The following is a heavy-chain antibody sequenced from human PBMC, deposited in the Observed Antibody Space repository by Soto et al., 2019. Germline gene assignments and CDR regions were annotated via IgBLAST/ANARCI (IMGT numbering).Heavy chain of an antibody. V-gene: IGHV3-33*01. J-gene: IGHJ4*02. Sequence: QVQLVESGGGVVQPGRSLRLSCAASGFIFSTYVMHWVRQAPGKGLEWVAVIWYDGSKIYYADSVKGRFTISRDNSKKPPYLAMNHLEGGDTAVYYCARDPYSNYVYYFDYWGQGTLVTVSS. CDR2: IWYDGSKI. D-gene: IGHD4-4*01. CDR1: GFIFSTYV. CDR3: ARDPYSNYVYYFDY.